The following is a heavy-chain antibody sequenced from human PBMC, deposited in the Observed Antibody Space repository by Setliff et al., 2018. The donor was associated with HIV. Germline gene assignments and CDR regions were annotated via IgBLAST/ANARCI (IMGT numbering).Heavy chain of an antibody. CDR3: ARHQKVSFMSDH. D-gene: IGHD3-16*01. CDR1: GDSIRSNFNY. J-gene: IGHJ4*02. Sequence: PSETLSLTCTVSGDSIRSNFNYWGWIRQPPGKGLEWLAIIYYSGSNYDNPSLKNRVTISMDTSRNQFSLRLKSVTAADTAIYYCARHQKVSFMSDHWGQGMLVTVSS. CDR2: IYYSGSN. V-gene: IGHV4-39*07.